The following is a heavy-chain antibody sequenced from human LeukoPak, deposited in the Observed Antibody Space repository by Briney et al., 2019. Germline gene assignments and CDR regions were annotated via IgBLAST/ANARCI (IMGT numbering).Heavy chain of an antibody. CDR1: GGSISSYY. J-gene: IGHJ5*02. D-gene: IGHD3-3*01. V-gene: IGHV4-59*01. CDR3: PRGIWNYDFWSGNTKYNWFDP. CDR2: IYYSGST. Sequence: SETLSLTCTVSGGSISSYYWSWLRQPPGKGLEWIGYIYYSGSTNYNPSLKSRVTISVDTSKNQFSLKLSSVTAADTAVCYCPRGIWNYDFWSGNTKYNWFDPWGQGTLVTVSS.